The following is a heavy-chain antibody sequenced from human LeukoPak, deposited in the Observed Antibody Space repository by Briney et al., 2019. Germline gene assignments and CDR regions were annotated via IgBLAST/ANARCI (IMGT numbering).Heavy chain of an antibody. V-gene: IGHV3-23*01. CDR3: AKDSRRGYSYGPAAY. J-gene: IGHJ4*02. CDR2: ISGSGGST. D-gene: IGHD5-18*01. CDR1: GFTFSSYA. Sequence: GGSLRLSCAASGFTFSSYAMSWVRQAPGEGLEWVSGISGSGGSTYYADSVKGRVTISRDNSKNTLYLQMNRLRAEDTAVYYCAKDSRRGYSYGPAAYWGQGTLVTVAS.